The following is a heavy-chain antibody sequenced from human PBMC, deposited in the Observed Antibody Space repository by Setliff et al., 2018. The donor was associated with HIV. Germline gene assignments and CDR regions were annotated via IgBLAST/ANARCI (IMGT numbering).Heavy chain of an antibody. Sequence: ASETLSLTCTVSGGSVSSGSYYWSWIRQPPGKGLEWIGYIYYSGSTKHNPSLKSRVTISLDTSKNQFSLKLTSVTAADTAVYYCARVSCSSWYSIPQYYYYSMDVWGNGTTVTVSS. D-gene: IGHD6-13*01. CDR3: ARVSCSSWYSIPQYYYYSMDV. CDR2: IYYSGST. V-gene: IGHV4-61*01. J-gene: IGHJ6*03. CDR1: GGSVSSGSYY.